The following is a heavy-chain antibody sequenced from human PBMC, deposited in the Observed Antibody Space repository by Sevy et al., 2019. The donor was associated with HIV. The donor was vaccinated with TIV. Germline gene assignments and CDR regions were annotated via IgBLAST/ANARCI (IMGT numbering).Heavy chain of an antibody. CDR3: ARDRRTLNYYASSGYNYYFDY. CDR2: ITSSSDYI. V-gene: IGHV3-21*01. J-gene: IGHJ4*02. Sequence: GGSLRLSCAASGFTFSNYNMNWVRQAPGKGLEWVSSITSSSDYIYDADSGKGRFTISRDNAKNSLYLQMNSLRAEDTAVYYCARDRRTLNYYASSGYNYYFDYWGQGTLVTVSS. D-gene: IGHD3-22*01. CDR1: GFTFSNYN.